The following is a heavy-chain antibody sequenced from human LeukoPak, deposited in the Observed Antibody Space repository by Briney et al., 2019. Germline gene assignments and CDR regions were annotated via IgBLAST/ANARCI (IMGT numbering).Heavy chain of an antibody. D-gene: IGHD3-9*01. V-gene: IGHV4-38-2*02. J-gene: IGHJ4*02. CDR3: ARGGYDILTGPLDY. CDR1: GYSISSGYD. CDR2: IYYRRTT. Sequence: SETLSLTCTVPGYSISSGYDWGWIRQPPGKGPEWIASIYYRRTTYYNPSLKSRVTISVDTSKNQFSLKLRSVTAADTAVYYCARGGYDILTGPLDYWGQGTLVTVSS.